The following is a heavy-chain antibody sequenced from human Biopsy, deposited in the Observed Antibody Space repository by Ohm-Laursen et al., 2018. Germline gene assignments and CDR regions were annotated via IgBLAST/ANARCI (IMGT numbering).Heavy chain of an antibody. J-gene: IGHJ6*02. CDR2: IIPIVGIT. CDR3: ARGGSGSGYYGMGV. D-gene: IGHD3-10*01. Sequence: GVSVKVSCKASGDTFSRSAFFWVRQAPGQGLVSLGRIIPIVGITNHAQTFQGRITLTADKSTFMVYMELSRLRSDDTAIYYCARGGSGSGYYGMGVWGQGATVSVSS. V-gene: IGHV1-69*04. CDR1: GDTFSRSA.